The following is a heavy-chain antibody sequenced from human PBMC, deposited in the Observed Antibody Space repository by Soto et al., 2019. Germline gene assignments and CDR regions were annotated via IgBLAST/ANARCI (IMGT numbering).Heavy chain of an antibody. V-gene: IGHV1-69*13. CDR3: ATQLADLYDY. Sequence: SVKVCCKASGGTFRSYSNSWVLQAPGQGLEWMGGIIPIFGTANYAQKFQGRVTITADESTSTAYMELSSLRSEDTAVYYCATQLADLYDYWGQGTLVTVSS. CDR1: GGTFRSYS. D-gene: IGHD6-13*01. J-gene: IGHJ4*02. CDR2: IIPIFGTA.